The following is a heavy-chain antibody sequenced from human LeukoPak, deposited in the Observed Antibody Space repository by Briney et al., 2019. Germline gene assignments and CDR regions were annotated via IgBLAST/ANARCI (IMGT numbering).Heavy chain of an antibody. J-gene: IGHJ6*03. CDR1: GFTFSSYA. CDR3: AKGHYGGYYYYMDV. V-gene: IGHV3-23*01. D-gene: IGHD4-23*01. CDR2: ISGSGGST. Sequence: GGSLRLSCAASGFTFSSYAMSWVRQAPGKGLECVSAISGSGGSTYYADSVKGRFTISRDNSKNTLYLQMNSLRAEATAVYYCAKGHYGGYYYYMDVWGKGTTVTVSS.